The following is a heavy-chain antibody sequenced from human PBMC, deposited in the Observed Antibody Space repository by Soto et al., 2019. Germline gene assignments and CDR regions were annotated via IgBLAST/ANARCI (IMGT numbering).Heavy chain of an antibody. CDR1: GFAFSSYA. CDR3: AKMIVVVPAAWPSLDNWFDP. CDR2: ISGSTSGT. D-gene: IGHD2-2*01. V-gene: IGHV3-23*01. J-gene: IGHJ5*02. Sequence: GGSLRLSCAASGFAFSSYAMSWVRQAPGKGLEWVSSISGSTSGTYYADAVKGRFTISRDNSKNTLYLQMNSLRAEDTAVYYCAKMIVVVPAAWPSLDNWFDPWGQGTLVTVSS.